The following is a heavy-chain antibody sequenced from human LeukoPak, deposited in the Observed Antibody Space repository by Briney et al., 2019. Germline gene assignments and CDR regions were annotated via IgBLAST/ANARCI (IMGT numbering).Heavy chain of an antibody. CDR3: AKGPRGITMVRGVTRFDP. Sequence: GGSLRLSCEVSGFTFSSYAMSWVRQAPGKGLEWVSAISGSGGSTYYADSVKGRFTISRDNSKNTLYLQMNSLRAEDTAVYYCAKGPRGITMVRGVTRFDPWGQGTLVTVSS. D-gene: IGHD3-10*01. CDR1: GFTFSSYA. V-gene: IGHV3-23*01. J-gene: IGHJ5*02. CDR2: ISGSGGST.